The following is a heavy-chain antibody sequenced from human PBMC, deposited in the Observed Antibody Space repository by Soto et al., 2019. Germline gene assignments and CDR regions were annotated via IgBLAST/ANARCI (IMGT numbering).Heavy chain of an antibody. CDR3: AHTFDGYYDSSGYYPIFDY. Sequence: QITLKESGPTLVKPTQTLTLTCTFSGFSLSTSGVGVGWIRQPPGKALEWLALIYWDDDKRYRPSLKSRLTIPKDTSKNHVVLTMTNMDPVDTATYYCAHTFDGYYDSSGYYPIFDYWGQGTMVTVSS. V-gene: IGHV2-5*02. CDR2: IYWDDDK. D-gene: IGHD3-22*01. CDR1: GFSLSTSGVG. J-gene: IGHJ4*02.